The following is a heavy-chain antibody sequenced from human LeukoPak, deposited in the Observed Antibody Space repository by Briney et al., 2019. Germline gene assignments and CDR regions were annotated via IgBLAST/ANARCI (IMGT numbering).Heavy chain of an antibody. CDR1: GYTFTSYG. V-gene: IGHV1-18*01. J-gene: IGHJ4*02. CDR2: ISAYNGNT. CDR3: ARRYCSGGSCYYDY. D-gene: IGHD2-15*01. Sequence: ASVKVSCKASGYTFTSYGISWVRQAPGQGLEWMGWISAYNGNTNYAQKLQGRVTITADKSTSTAYMELSSLRSEDTAVYYCARRYCSGGSCYYDYWGQGTLVTVSS.